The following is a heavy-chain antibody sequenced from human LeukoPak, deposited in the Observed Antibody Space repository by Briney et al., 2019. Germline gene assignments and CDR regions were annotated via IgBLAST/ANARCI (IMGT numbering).Heavy chain of an antibody. V-gene: IGHV3-30*02. CDR3: VRDYEWGFDY. J-gene: IGHJ4*02. CDR1: GFSFRSHG. D-gene: IGHD3-16*01. CDR2: IRNDGNDK. Sequence: TGGSLRLSCAASGFSFRSHGMHWIRQAPGKGLEWVTFIRNDGNDKNYADSVKGRFTLSRDNSKNTLYLQMNSLRTEDTAVYYCVRDYEWGFDYWGQGSLVTVSS.